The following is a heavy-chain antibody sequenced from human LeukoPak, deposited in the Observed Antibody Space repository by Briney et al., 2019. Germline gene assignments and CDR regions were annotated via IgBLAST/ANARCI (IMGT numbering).Heavy chain of an antibody. D-gene: IGHD5-12*01. J-gene: IGHJ5*02. Sequence: SETLSLTCTVSGGSISGYSWSWIRQPPGKGLEWMGCIYNSGSSNYNPSLKSRVTISLDTSKNQFSLKLSSVTAADTAVYYCARDQRAIRGNWFDPWGQGTLVTVSS. CDR1: GGSISGYS. CDR3: ARDQRAIRGNWFDP. V-gene: IGHV4-59*01. CDR2: IYNSGSS.